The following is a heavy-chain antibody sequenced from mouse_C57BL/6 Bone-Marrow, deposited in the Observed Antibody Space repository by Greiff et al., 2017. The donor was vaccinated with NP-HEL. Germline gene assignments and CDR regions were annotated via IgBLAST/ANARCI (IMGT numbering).Heavy chain of an antibody. CDR1: GYTFTNYW. Sequence: VQLVESGAELVRPGTSVKMSCKASGYTFTNYWIGWAKQRPGHGLEWIGDIYPGGGYTNYNEKFKGKATLTADKSSSTAYMQFSSLTSEDSAIYYCARSDGYYYFDVWGTGTTVTVSS. D-gene: IGHD2-3*01. V-gene: IGHV1-63*01. CDR3: ARSDGYYYFDV. J-gene: IGHJ1*03. CDR2: IYPGGGYT.